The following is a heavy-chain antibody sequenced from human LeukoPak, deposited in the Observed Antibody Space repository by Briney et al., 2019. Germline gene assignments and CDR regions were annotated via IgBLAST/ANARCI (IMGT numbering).Heavy chain of an antibody. V-gene: IGHV1-69*05. D-gene: IGHD5-18*01. CDR3: ARDTSDTAMGH. Sequence: SVKVSCKASGGTFSSYAVSWVRQAPGQGPEWMGRIIPIFGTANYAQKFQGGVTITTDESTSTAYMELSSLRSEDTAVYYCARDTSDTAMGHWGQGTLVTVSS. CDR2: IIPIFGTA. J-gene: IGHJ4*02. CDR1: GGTFSSYA.